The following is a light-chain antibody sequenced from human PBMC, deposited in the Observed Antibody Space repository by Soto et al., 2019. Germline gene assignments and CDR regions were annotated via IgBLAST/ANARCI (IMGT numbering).Light chain of an antibody. Sequence: EIVMTQSPATLSVSPGERATLSCRASQSVSSNLAWYQHKPGQAPRLLIYGPSTRATGIPARFSGSGSGTEFTLTISSMQSEDFAVYYCQQYNNWPSYTFGQGTKLEIK. CDR2: GPS. J-gene: IGKJ2*01. CDR1: QSVSSN. CDR3: QQYNNWPSYT. V-gene: IGKV3-15*01.